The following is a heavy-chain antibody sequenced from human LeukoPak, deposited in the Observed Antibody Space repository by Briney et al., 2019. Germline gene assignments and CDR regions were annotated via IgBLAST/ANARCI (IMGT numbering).Heavy chain of an antibody. CDR1: GFTFSSYV. J-gene: IGHJ4*02. CDR2: ISGSGGST. V-gene: IGHV3-23*01. D-gene: IGHD3-22*01. CDR3: AKSNYYDSSGHSRKFDY. Sequence: GGSLRLSCAASGFTFSSYVMSWVRQAPGKGLEWVSAISGSGGSTYYADSVKGRFTISRDNSKNTLYLQMNSLRAEDTAVYYCAKSNYYDSSGHSRKFDYWGQGTLVTVSS.